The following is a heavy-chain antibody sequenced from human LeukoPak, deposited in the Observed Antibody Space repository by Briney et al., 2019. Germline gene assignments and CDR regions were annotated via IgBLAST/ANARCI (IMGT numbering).Heavy chain of an antibody. J-gene: IGHJ4*02. V-gene: IGHV3-21*01. CDR1: GFTFSSYS. D-gene: IGHD3-22*01. CDR2: ISSSSSYI. CDR3: ARVRSPYYHDTTGQYGDYYLDY. Sequence: GGSLRLSCAASGFTFSSYSMNWVRQAPGKGLEWVSCISSSSSYIYYADSVKGRFTISRDNAKNSLYLQMNSLRAEDTAVYYCARVRSPYYHDTTGQYGDYYLDYWGQGILVTVSS.